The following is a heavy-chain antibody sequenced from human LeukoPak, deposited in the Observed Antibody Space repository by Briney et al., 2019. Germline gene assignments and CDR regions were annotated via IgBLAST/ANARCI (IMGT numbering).Heavy chain of an antibody. V-gene: IGHV1-2*02. CDR1: GYTFTGYY. D-gene: IGHD6-19*01. CDR2: INPNSGGT. CDR3: ARCAIGGWYGFDY. Sequence: GSVRVSCKASGYTFTGYYMHWVRPAPGQGLEWMGWINPNSGGTNYAQKFHGRVTMTRDTSISTAYMELSRLRSDDTAVYYCARCAIGGWYGFDYWGQRTLVTVSS. J-gene: IGHJ4*02.